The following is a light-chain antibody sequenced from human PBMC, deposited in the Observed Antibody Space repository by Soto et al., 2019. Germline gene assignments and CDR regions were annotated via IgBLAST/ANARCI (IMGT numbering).Light chain of an antibody. CDR3: LLADSSGAYRV. CDR1: ALPKQF. V-gene: IGLV3-25*03. CDR2: NDI. J-gene: IGLJ2*01. Sequence: SYELTQPPSVSVSPGQTARITCSGDALPKQFACWYQQKPGQAPLLVIYNDIERPSGIPERFSGSSAGTTVTLTISGVLAEDEADYYCLLADSSGAYRVFGGGTKVTVL.